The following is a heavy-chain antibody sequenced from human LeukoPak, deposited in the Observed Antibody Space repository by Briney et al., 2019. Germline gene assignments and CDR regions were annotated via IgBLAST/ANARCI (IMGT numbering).Heavy chain of an antibody. V-gene: IGHV4-34*01. D-gene: IGHD4-17*01. CDR2: INQSGST. CDR3: ARGYGDYVQELPNWFDP. CDR1: GGSFSGYY. Sequence: PSETLSVTCAVYGGSFSGYYWSALRQPPGKGVEGIGEINQSGSTNYNPSLTSRVTISVDTSKNQFPLKLSSVTAADTAVYYCARGYGDYVQELPNWFDPWGQGTLVTVSS. J-gene: IGHJ5*02.